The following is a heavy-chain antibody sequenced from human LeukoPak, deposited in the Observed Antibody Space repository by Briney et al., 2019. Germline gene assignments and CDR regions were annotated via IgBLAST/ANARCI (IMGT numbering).Heavy chain of an antibody. CDR2: ISGSGGST. J-gene: IGHJ4*01. CDR1: GFTFSSYA. CDR3: TKGRTTTLFGVVITHFDS. Sequence: GGSLRLSCAASGFTFSSYAMSWVRQAPGKGLEWVSAISGSGGSTYYADSVKGRFTISRDNSKNTLYLQMNSLRDDDTGVYYCTKGRTTTLFGVVITHFDSWGHGTPVTVSS. V-gene: IGHV3-23*01. D-gene: IGHD3-3*01.